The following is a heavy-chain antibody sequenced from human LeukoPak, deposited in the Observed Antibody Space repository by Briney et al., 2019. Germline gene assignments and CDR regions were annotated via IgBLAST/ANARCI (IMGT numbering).Heavy chain of an antibody. CDR2: INPYSGAI. Sequence: ASVTVSCKSSGFTFTDEYIHWVRQAPGQGLEWMGWINPYSGAINYAQKFQGRVTLTRDTSISTAYMELSRLTSGDTAVYYCARDPKSQLLLDYWGQGTMVTVSS. J-gene: IGHJ4*02. CDR1: GFTFTDEY. V-gene: IGHV1-2*02. CDR3: ARDPKSQLLLDY. D-gene: IGHD2-2*01.